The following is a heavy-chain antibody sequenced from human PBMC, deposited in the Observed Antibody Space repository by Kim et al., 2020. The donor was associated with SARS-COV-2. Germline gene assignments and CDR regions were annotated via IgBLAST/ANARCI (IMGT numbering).Heavy chain of an antibody. CDR2: IYHSGST. V-gene: IGHV4-4*02. Sequence: SETLSLTCAVSGGSISSSNWWSWVRQPPGKGLEWIGEIYHSGSTNYNPSLKSRVTISVDKSKNQFSLKLSSVTAADTAVYYCARRGHSSSWYLFGYYFDYWGQGTLVTVSS. CDR1: GGSISSSNW. CDR3: ARRGHSSSWYLFGYYFDY. D-gene: IGHD6-13*01. J-gene: IGHJ4*02.